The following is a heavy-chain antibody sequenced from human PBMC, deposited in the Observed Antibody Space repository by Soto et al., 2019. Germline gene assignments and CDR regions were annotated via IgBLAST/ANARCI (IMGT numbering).Heavy chain of an antibody. CDR3: ARDMLDCSSTSCYSLAAFDI. CDR2: TSSSSSTI. V-gene: IGHV3-48*02. D-gene: IGHD2-2*02. Sequence: GGSLRLSFAASGFTFSSYSMNWVRQAPGKGLEWVSYTSSSSSTIYYADSVKGRFTISRDNAKNSLYLQMNSLRDEDTAVYYCARDMLDCSSTSCYSLAAFDIWGQGTMVTVSS. J-gene: IGHJ3*02. CDR1: GFTFSSYS.